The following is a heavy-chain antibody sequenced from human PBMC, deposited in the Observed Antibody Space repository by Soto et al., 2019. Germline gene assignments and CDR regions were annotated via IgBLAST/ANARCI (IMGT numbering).Heavy chain of an antibody. Sequence: ASVKVSCKASGGTFSSYATSWVRQAPGQGLEWMGGIIPIFGTANYAQKFQGRVTITADKSTSTAYMELSSLRSEDTAVYYCARNSGSSNAFDIWGQGTMVTVSS. CDR1: GGTFSSYA. V-gene: IGHV1-69*06. CDR2: IIPIFGTA. J-gene: IGHJ3*02. D-gene: IGHD1-26*01. CDR3: ARNSGSSNAFDI.